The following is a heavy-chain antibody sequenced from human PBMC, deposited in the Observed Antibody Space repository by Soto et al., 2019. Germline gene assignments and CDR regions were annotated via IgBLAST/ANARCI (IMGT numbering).Heavy chain of an antibody. CDR1: GYSFAGYW. J-gene: IGHJ4*02. V-gene: IGHV5-10-1*01. Sequence: PGASLKISSKGSGYSFAGYWITWVRQKPGKGLEWMGRIDPSGSQTYYSPSFRGHVTISVTKSITTVFLQWSSLRASDTAMYYCARQIFDSDTGPHFQYYFDSWGQGTPVTVSS. CDR2: IDPSGSQT. D-gene: IGHD3-3*01. CDR3: ARQIFDSDTGPHFQYYFDS.